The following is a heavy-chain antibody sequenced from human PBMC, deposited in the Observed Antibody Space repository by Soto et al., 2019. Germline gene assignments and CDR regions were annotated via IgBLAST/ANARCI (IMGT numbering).Heavy chain of an antibody. CDR2: IYHSGST. Sequence: QLQLQESGSGLVKPSQTLSLTCAVSGGSISSGGYSWSWIRQPPGKGLEWIGYIYHSGSTYYNPSLKSRVTISVDRSKNQFSLKLSSVTAADTAVYYCARVMKDVLRVDYWGQGTLVTVSS. CDR3: ARVMKDVLRVDY. CDR1: GGSISSGGYS. V-gene: IGHV4-30-2*01. D-gene: IGHD3-10*02. J-gene: IGHJ4*02.